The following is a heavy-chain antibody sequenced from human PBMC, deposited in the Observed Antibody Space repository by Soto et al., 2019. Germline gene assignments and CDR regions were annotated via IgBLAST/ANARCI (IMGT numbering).Heavy chain of an antibody. D-gene: IGHD1-26*01. CDR3: ARVSPVGAASAFDY. J-gene: IGHJ4*02. CDR1: GYTFTSYG. Sequence: ASVKVSCKASGYTFTSYGITWVRQAPGQGLEWMGIINPSGGSTSYAQKFQGRVTMTRDTSTSTVYMELSSLRSEDTAVYYCARVSPVGAASAFDYWGQGTLVTVSS. V-gene: IGHV1-46*01. CDR2: INPSGGST.